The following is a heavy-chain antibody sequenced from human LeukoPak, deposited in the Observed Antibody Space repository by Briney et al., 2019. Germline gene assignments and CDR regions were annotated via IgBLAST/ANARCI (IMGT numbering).Heavy chain of an antibody. J-gene: IGHJ4*02. D-gene: IGHD6-19*01. CDR2: ISYDGSNK. CDR3: ARDQMLGIAVAGTSFDY. Sequence: PGGSLRPSCAASGFTFSSYAMHWVRQAPGKGLEWVAVISYDGSNKYYADSVKGRFTISRDNSKNTLYLQMNSLRAEDTAAYYCARDQMLGIAVAGTSFDYWGQGTLVTVSS. V-gene: IGHV3-30-3*01. CDR1: GFTFSSYA.